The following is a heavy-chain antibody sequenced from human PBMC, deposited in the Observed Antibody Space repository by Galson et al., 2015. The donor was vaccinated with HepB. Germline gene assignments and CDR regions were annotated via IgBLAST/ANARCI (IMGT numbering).Heavy chain of an antibody. CDR1: GFTFSDHY. CDR3: TSPNWNGPTAFDI. V-gene: IGHV3-72*01. J-gene: IGHJ3*02. CDR2: TRNKANSYTT. Sequence: SLRLSCAASGFTFSDHYMDWVRQAPGKGLEWVGRTRNKANSYTTDYAASVKGRFIISRDESKNSLYLQMNSLKTEDTAVYYCTSPNWNGPTAFDIWGQGTMVTVSS. D-gene: IGHD1-20*01.